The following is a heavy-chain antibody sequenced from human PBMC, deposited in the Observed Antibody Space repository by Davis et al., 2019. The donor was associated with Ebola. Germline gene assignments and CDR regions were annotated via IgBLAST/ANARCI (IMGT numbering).Heavy chain of an antibody. CDR3: ARDRGGDYSFDY. D-gene: IGHD3-10*01. Sequence: AASVKVSCKASGYTFTSYDINWVRQATGQGLEWMGWMNPNSGNTGYAQKFQGRVTMTRDTSISTAYMELSRLRSDDTAVYYCARDRGGDYSFDYWGQGTLVTVSS. J-gene: IGHJ4*02. CDR2: MNPNSGNT. CDR1: GYTFTSYD. V-gene: IGHV1-8*01.